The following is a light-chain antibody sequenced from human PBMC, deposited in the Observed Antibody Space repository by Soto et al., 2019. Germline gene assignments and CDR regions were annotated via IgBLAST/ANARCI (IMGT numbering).Light chain of an antibody. Sequence: EIELTQSPGTLSLSPGESATLSCRASQSVSSSYLAWYQQKPGQAPRLLMYRASSRATGIPDRFAGSVSGTDFTLTISSLEPEDFAVYYCQQYGSSRYTFGQGTRLEIK. CDR3: QQYGSSRYT. CDR1: QSVSSSY. CDR2: RAS. J-gene: IGKJ2*01. V-gene: IGKV3-20*01.